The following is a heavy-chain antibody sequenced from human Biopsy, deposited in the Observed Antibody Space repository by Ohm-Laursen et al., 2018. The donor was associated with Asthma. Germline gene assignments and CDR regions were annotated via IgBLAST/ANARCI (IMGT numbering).Heavy chain of an antibody. J-gene: IGHJ6*02. Sequence: SLRLSCSASGFSFSRYGMHWVRQAPGKGLEWVAVISFDGSNKYYGDSVKGRFTIARDNSKNTVYLQMNSLSAEDTAVYYCASYEVVTAILPMDVWGQGTTVTVSS. CDR2: ISFDGSNK. CDR1: GFSFSRYG. CDR3: ASYEVVTAILPMDV. D-gene: IGHD2-21*02. V-gene: IGHV3-30*03.